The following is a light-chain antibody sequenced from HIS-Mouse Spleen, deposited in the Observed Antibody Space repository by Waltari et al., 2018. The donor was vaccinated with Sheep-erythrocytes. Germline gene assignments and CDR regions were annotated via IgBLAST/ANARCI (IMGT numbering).Light chain of an antibody. CDR1: SSDVASYNL. CDR2: EGS. V-gene: IGLV2-23*01. CDR3: CSYAGSSTPWV. J-gene: IGLJ3*02. Sequence: QSALTQPASVSGSPGPSITISCTGTSSDVASYNLVSWYQQHPGKAPKLMIYEGSKRPSGVSNRFSGSKSGNTASLTISGLQAEDEADYYCCSYAGSSTPWVFGGGTKLTVL.